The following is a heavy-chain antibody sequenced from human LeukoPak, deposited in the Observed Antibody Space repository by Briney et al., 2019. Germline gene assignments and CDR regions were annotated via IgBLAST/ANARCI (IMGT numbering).Heavy chain of an antibody. CDR1: GYTFTRYY. D-gene: IGHD6-13*01. CDR3: ARDWDIIAAAMGDLDY. J-gene: IGHJ4*02. Sequence: ASVNVSCKASGYTFTRYYMHWVRQAPGQGLEWMGIINPSGGSTSYAQKFQGRVTMTRDTSPSTVYMELSSLRSEDTAVYYCARDWDIIAAAMGDLDYWGQGTLVTVSS. CDR2: INPSGGST. V-gene: IGHV1-46*01.